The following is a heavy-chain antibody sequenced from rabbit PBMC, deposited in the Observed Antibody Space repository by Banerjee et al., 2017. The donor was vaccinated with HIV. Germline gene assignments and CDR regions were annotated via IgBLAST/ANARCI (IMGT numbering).Heavy chain of an antibody. CDR2: IYSDSSGCT. CDR1: GLDFSSSYW. J-gene: IGHJ4*01. Sequence: GLDFSSSYWICWVRQAPGKGLEWIACIYSDSSGCTQYASWAKGRFTISKTSSTTVTLQMTSLTAADTATYFCARDLAGVIGWNFGLWGPGTLVTVS. V-gene: IGHV1S45*01. CDR3: ARDLAGVIGWNFGL. D-gene: IGHD4-1*01.